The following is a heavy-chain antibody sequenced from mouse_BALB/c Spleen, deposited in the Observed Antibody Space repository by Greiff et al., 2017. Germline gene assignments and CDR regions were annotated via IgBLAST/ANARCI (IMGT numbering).Heavy chain of an antibody. V-gene: IGHV3-2*02. CDR3: AARTAAY. Sequence: EVKLLESGPGLVKPSQSLSLTCTVTGYSITSDYAWNWIRQFPGNKLEWMGYISYSGSTSYNPSLKSRISITRDTSKNQFFLQLNSVTTEDTATYYCAARTAAYWGQGTLVTVSA. D-gene: IGHD4-1*01. CDR2: ISYSGST. J-gene: IGHJ3*01. CDR1: GYSITSDYA.